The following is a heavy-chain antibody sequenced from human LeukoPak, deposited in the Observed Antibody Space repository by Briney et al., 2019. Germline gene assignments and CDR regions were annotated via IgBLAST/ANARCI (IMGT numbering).Heavy chain of an antibody. V-gene: IGHV1-18*01. D-gene: IGHD4-17*01. Sequence: GAPVNASCKASGYTFTSHGISWVRQAPGQGLEPMGWISAYNGNTNYAQKFQGRVTMTTDTSTSTAYMELRSLRSEDTAVYYCARDRWPVTRIQYYYCMEVWGKGGTVTV. CDR3: ARDRWPVTRIQYYYCMEV. CDR2: ISAYNGNT. CDR1: GYTFTSHG. J-gene: IGHJ6*03.